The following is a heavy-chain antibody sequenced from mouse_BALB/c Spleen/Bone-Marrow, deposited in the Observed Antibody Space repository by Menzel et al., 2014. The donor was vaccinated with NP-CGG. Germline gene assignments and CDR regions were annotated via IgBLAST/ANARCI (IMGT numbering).Heavy chain of an antibody. D-gene: IGHD1-1*01. J-gene: IGHJ2*01. CDR3: ARPDYYGYLNY. CDR2: INPDSRTI. V-gene: IGHV4-1*02. Sequence: VESGGGLVQPGGSLKLSCAASGFDFSRYWMSWVRQAPGKGLEWIGEINPDSRTINYSPSLKDKFIISRDNAKNTLYLRLNKARSEDTALYYCARPDYYGYLNYWGQGTTLTVSS. CDR1: GFDFSRYW.